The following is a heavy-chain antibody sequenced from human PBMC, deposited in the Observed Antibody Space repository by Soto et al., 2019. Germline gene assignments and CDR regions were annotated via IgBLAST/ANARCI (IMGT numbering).Heavy chain of an antibody. J-gene: IGHJ6*02. CDR3: AKVYELEPNYYYYGMDV. V-gene: IGHV3-23*01. CDR2: ISGSGGST. CDR1: GFTFSSYA. D-gene: IGHD1-1*01. Sequence: PGGSLRLSCAASGFTFSSYAMSWVRQAPGKGLEWVSAISGSGGSTYYADSVKGRFTISRDNSKNTLYLQMNSLRAEDTAVYYCAKVYELEPNYYYYGMDVWGQGTTVTVSS.